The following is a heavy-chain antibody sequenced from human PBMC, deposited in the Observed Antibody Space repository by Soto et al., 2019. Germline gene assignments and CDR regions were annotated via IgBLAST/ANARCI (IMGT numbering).Heavy chain of an antibody. CDR2: IYWDDDK. V-gene: IGHV2-5*02. CDR3: AHLRHTAMVSNWFDP. CDR1: GFSLSTSGVG. J-gene: IGHJ5*02. Sequence: QITLKESGPTLVKPTQTLTLTCTFSGFSLSTSGVGVGWIRQPPGKALEWLALIYWDDDKRYSPSLKSRLTITKDTSKNQVVLTMTNMDPVDTAPYYCAHLRHTAMVSNWFDPWGQGTLVTVSS. D-gene: IGHD5-18*01.